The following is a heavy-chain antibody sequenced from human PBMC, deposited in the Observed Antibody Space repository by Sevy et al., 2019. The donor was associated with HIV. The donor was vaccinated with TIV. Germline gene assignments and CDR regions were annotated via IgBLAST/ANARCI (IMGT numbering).Heavy chain of an antibody. Sequence: GGSLRLSCAASGFTVSNSYMSWVRQAPGKGLEWVSIIYSGVTTSYADSVRGRVTISTDNSKNTLSLQMNSLRAEDTAVYYCARLGVYYYDSSGYYTTGNAFDIWGQGTMVTVSS. CDR1: GFTVSNSY. D-gene: IGHD3-22*01. CDR2: IYSGVTT. V-gene: IGHV3-53*01. J-gene: IGHJ3*02. CDR3: ARLGVYYYDSSGYYTTGNAFDI.